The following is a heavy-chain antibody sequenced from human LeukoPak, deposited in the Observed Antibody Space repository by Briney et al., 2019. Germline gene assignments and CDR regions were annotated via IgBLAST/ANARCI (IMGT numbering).Heavy chain of an antibody. V-gene: IGHV4-59*01. D-gene: IGHD3-16*01. CDR2: IHYSGNT. J-gene: IGHJ4*02. CDR1: GRSISSYY. Sequence: PSETLSLTCTVSGRSISSYYWSWMRQPPGKGLEWIGFIHYSGNTNYNPSLKSRVTLSVETSKNQISLRLSSVTAADTAVYYCGGYNHYGRNFDYWGQGVLVTVSS. CDR3: GGYNHYGRNFDY.